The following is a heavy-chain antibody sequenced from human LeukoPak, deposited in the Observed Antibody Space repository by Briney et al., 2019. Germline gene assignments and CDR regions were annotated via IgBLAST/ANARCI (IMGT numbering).Heavy chain of an antibody. V-gene: IGHV4-4*07. CDR2: IYTSGST. J-gene: IGHJ6*02. Sequence: PSETLSLTCTVSGGSISSYNWSWIRQPAGKGLEWIGSIYTSGSTNYNPSLKSRVTMSVDTSKNQFSLKLSSVTAADTAVYYCARDSRRPDHYYGMDVWGQGTTVTVSS. CDR1: GGSISSYN. CDR3: ARDSRRPDHYYGMDV.